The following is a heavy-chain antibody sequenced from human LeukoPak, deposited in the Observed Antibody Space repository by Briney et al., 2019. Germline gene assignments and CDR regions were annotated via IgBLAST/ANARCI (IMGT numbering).Heavy chain of an antibody. D-gene: IGHD6-13*01. CDR1: GFTFSSYA. CDR3: AKVRGILACSYYFDY. Sequence: GGSLRLSCAASGFTFSSYAMSWVRQAPGKGLEWVSAISGSGGSTYYADFVKGRFTISRDNSKNTLYLQMNSLRAEDTAVYYCAKVRGILACSYYFDYWGQGTLVTVSS. CDR2: ISGSGGST. J-gene: IGHJ4*02. V-gene: IGHV3-23*01.